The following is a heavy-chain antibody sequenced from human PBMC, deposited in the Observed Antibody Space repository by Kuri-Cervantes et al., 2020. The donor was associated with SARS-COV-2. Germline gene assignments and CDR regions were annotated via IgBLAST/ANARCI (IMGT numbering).Heavy chain of an antibody. Sequence: GSLRLSCTVSGGSISSSSYYWGWIRQPPGKGLEWIGSIYYSGSTYYNPSLKSRVTISVDTSKNQFSLKLSSVTAADTAVYYCARDGYCSSTSCSSSHFDYWGQGTLVTVSS. J-gene: IGHJ4*02. D-gene: IGHD2-2*01. CDR3: ARDGYCSSTSCSSSHFDY. CDR2: IYYSGST. CDR1: GGSISSSSYY. V-gene: IGHV4-39*02.